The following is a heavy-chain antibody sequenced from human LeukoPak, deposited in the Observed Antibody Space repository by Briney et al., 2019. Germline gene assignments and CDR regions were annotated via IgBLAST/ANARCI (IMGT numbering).Heavy chain of an antibody. CDR1: GYTFTSYG. J-gene: IGHJ4*02. Sequence: GASVKVSCKASGYTFTSYGISWVRQAPGQGLEWMGWISTYNGNTNYAQKLQGRVTMTTDTSTITAYMELRSLRSDDTAVYYCARHYSSGWYTGHYFDYWGQGTLVTVSS. CDR2: ISTYNGNT. V-gene: IGHV1-18*01. CDR3: ARHYSSGWYTGHYFDY. D-gene: IGHD6-19*01.